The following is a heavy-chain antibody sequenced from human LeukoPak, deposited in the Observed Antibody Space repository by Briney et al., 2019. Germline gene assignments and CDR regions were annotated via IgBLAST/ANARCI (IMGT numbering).Heavy chain of an antibody. CDR1: GFTFSSYA. J-gene: IGHJ4*02. CDR3: ARVLDSGSYPYYFGY. D-gene: IGHD1-26*01. V-gene: IGHV3-23*01. Sequence: GGSLRLSCAASGFTFSSYAMSWVRQAPGKGLEWVSAISGGGRTYYADSVNGRFTISRDNSKNTLDLQMDSLRAEDTAVDYCARVLDSGSYPYYFGYWGQGTLVTVSS. CDR2: ISGGGRT.